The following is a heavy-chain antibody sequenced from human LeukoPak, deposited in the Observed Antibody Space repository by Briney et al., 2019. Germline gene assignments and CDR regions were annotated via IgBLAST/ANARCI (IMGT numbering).Heavy chain of an antibody. CDR2: IYHSGTT. V-gene: IGHV4-39*01. J-gene: IGHJ4*02. CDR3: GRHVPYFGY. CDR1: GGFITTGSHY. Sequence: SETLTLTCTVSGGFITTGSHYWGWVRQPPGKGLEWIGSIYHSGTTYYKSSLKSRVTISIDTSKTQFSLTLTSVTAADTAVYYCGRHVPYFGYWGQGTLVTVSS.